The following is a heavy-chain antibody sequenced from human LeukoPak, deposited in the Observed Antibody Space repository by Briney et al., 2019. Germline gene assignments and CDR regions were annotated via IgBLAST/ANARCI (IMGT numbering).Heavy chain of an antibody. J-gene: IGHJ3*02. CDR1: GFTFDDYG. V-gene: IGHV3-20*04. CDR3: ARRINSSSAFDI. D-gene: IGHD5-18*01. CDR2: INWNGGST. Sequence: PGGSLRLSCAASGFTFDDYGMSWVRQAPGKGLEWVSGINWNGGSTGYADSVKGRFTISRDNAKNSLYLQMNSLRAEDTAVYYCARRINSSSAFDIWGQGTMVIVSS.